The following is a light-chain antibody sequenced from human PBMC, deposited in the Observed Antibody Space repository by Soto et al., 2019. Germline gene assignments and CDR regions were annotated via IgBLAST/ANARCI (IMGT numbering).Light chain of an antibody. Sequence: DIQMTQSPSSLSASVGDRVTITCRASQSISRYLNGYQQKTGQAPRLLIYAASTLESGVPVRFSGGGPGTDFTLTSSILQPEDFTTYLCPQSFSPRRTFGQGTEV. CDR1: QSISRY. CDR2: AAS. CDR3: PQSFSPRRT. V-gene: IGKV1-39*01. J-gene: IGKJ1*01.